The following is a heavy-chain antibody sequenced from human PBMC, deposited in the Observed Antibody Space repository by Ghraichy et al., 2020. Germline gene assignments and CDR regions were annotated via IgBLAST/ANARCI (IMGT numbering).Heavy chain of an antibody. CDR2: FGGDPRIT. Sequence: GGSLRLSCAASGFTFSSYAMSWVRQAPGKGLEWVTGFGGDPRITYYADSVKGRFTISRDNSRNTLYLQMNGLRVEDTALYYCAKEGQVGVACFDCWGQGTLVTVSS. J-gene: IGHJ4*02. CDR3: AKEGQVGVACFDC. D-gene: IGHD2-15*01. V-gene: IGHV3-23*01. CDR1: GFTFSSYA.